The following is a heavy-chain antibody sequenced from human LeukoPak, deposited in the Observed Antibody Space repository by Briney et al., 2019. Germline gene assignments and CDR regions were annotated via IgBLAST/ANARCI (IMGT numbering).Heavy chain of an antibody. CDR3: AKGSGYYDSSGYSVY. V-gene: IGHV3-33*06. CDR2: IWYDGSNK. J-gene: IGHJ4*02. CDR1: GFTFSSYG. D-gene: IGHD3-22*01. Sequence: GGSLRLSCAASGFTFSSYGMHWVRQAPGKGLEWVAVIWYDGSNKYYADSVKGRFTISRDNSKNTLYLQMNSLRAKDTAVYYCAKGSGYYDSSGYSVYWGQGTLVTVSS.